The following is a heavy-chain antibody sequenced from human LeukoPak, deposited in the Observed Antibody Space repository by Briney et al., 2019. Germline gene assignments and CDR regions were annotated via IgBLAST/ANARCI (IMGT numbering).Heavy chain of an antibody. CDR3: ARHIYSSGYRNFDY. Sequence: ASVNVSCKASGYTFTIYGISWVRQAPGQGLEWMGWISAYNGNTNYAQKLKGRVTMPTDTSTSTAYMELRSLRSDDTAVYYCARHIYSSGYRNFDYWGQGTLVTVSS. D-gene: IGHD3-22*01. CDR2: ISAYNGNT. CDR1: GYTFTIYG. V-gene: IGHV1-18*01. J-gene: IGHJ4*02.